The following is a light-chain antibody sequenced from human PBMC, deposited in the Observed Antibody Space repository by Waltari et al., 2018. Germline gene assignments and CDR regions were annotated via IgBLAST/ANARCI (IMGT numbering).Light chain of an antibody. CDR1: QSISSTY. J-gene: IGKJ4*01. CDR2: GSF. CDR3: QQYGSSVLT. Sequence: ETVLTQSPGALSLSPGERATLSCRASQSISSTYLAWYQQKPGQAPRLLISGSFNRATGIPDRFSGSGSGTDFTLTISRLEPEDFAVYYCQQYGSSVLTFGGGTKVEIK. V-gene: IGKV3-20*01.